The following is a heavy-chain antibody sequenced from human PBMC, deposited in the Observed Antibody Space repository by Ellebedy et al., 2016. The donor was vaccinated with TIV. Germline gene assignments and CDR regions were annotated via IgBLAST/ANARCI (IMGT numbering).Heavy chain of an antibody. CDR3: ARVSGSYYKSSSSAYFDY. J-gene: IGHJ4*02. CDR2: ISAYNGNT. D-gene: IGHD1-26*01. V-gene: IGHV1-18*01. CDR1: GYTFPSYG. Sequence: AASVKVSCKASGYTFPSYGINWVRQAPGQGLEWMGWISAYNGNTNYAQNLQGRVTMTTDTSTSTAFMDLRSLRSDDTAVYYCARVSGSYYKSSSSAYFDYWGQGTLVTVSS.